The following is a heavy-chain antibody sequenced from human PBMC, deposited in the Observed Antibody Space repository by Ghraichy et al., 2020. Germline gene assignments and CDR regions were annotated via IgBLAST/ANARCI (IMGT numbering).Heavy chain of an antibody. V-gene: IGHV3-23*01. Sequence: GGSLRLSCAASGFTFSSYAMSWVRQAPGKGLEWVAGISNSGVSASSTDSVRGRFSISRDNSKNMVFLQMNSLRVEDTAIYYCAKNDTPGRTGALEAYGAFDFWGQGTMVTVSS. CDR1: GFTFSSYA. D-gene: IGHD3-10*01. CDR2: ISNSGVSA. CDR3: AKNDTPGRTGALEAYGAFDF. J-gene: IGHJ3*01.